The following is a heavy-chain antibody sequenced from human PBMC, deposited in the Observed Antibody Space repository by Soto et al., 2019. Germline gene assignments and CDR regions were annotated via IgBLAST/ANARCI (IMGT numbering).Heavy chain of an antibody. V-gene: IGHV3-23*01. Sequence: EVQVLESGGGLVQPGGSLRLSCAPSGFTFKDYDMNWVRQAPGKGLEWVSDISGSGETTHYADSVKGRFTISRDSSTNTLYLQMNSLRAEDTAVYCCARVRGHYYYGMDVWGQGTTVTDSS. CDR3: ARVRGHYYYGMDV. CDR1: GFTFKDYD. CDR2: ISGSGETT. J-gene: IGHJ6*02. D-gene: IGHD5-12*01.